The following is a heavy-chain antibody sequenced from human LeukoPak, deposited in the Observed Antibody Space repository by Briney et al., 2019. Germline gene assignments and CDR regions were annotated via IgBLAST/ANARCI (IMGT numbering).Heavy chain of an antibody. D-gene: IGHD4-11*01. Sequence: ASVKVSCKASGYTFTGYYMHWVRQAPGQGLEWMGRINPNSGGTNYAQKFQGRVTMTRDTSISTAYMELSRLRSDVTAVYYCARDRAVTTSLDYWGQGTLVTVSS. CDR1: GYTFTGYY. CDR2: INPNSGGT. J-gene: IGHJ4*02. V-gene: IGHV1-2*06. CDR3: ARDRAVTTSLDY.